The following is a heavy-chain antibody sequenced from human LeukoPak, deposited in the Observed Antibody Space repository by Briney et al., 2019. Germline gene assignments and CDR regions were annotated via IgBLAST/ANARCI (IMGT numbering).Heavy chain of an antibody. CDR2: ISGSGGST. D-gene: IGHD3-22*01. CDR3: VVSMIVVEGY. CDR1: GFTFSSYA. J-gene: IGHJ4*02. V-gene: IGHV3-23*01. Sequence: PGGSLRLSCAASGFTFSSYAMSWVRQAPGKGREWVSAISGSGGSTYYEDSVKGRFTISRDNSKNTLYLQMNSLRAEDTAVYYCVVSMIVVEGYWGQGTLVTVSS.